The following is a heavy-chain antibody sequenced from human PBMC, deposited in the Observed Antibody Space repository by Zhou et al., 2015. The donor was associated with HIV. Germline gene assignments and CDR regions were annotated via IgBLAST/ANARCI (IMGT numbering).Heavy chain of an antibody. Sequence: QVQLVQSGAEVKKPGSSVKVSCKASGYTFTSYGISWVRQAPGQGLEWMGWISAYNGNTNYAQKLQGRVTMTTDTSTSTAYMELRSLRSDDTAVYYCARDSPGIAVAGTSVNWFDPWGQGTLVTVSS. CDR3: ARDSPGIAVAGTSVNWFDP. CDR1: GYTFTSYG. D-gene: IGHD6-19*01. CDR2: ISAYNGNT. V-gene: IGHV1-18*01. J-gene: IGHJ5*02.